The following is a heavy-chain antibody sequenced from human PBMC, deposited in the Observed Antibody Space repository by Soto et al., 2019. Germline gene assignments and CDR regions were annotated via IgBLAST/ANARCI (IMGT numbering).Heavy chain of an antibody. CDR1: GGTFSTYA. J-gene: IGHJ6*02. V-gene: IGHV1-69*13. Sequence: GASVKVSCKASGGTFSTYAMSWLRQAPGQGLEWMGGIIPLLGTPNYAQKLQGRVTITADESTSTAYMELSSLRSEDTALYYCAIGYWSSASTDKYYAMDVWGQGTTVTVSS. CDR3: AIGYWSSASTDKYYAMDV. CDR2: IIPLLGTP. D-gene: IGHD2-2*01.